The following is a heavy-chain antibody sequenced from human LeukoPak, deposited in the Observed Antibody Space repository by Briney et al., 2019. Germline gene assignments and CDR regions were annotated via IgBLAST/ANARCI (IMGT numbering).Heavy chain of an antibody. CDR2: INHSGRT. CDR1: GGSFSGYY. Sequence: SETLSLTCAVYGGSFSGYYWSWLRQPPGKGLEWIGEINHSGRTNYNPSLKSRVTISVDTSKNQFSLKLSSVTAADTAVYYCAVSMWFGELLLWGQGTLVTVSS. V-gene: IGHV4-34*01. CDR3: AVSMWFGELLL. D-gene: IGHD3-10*01. J-gene: IGHJ4*02.